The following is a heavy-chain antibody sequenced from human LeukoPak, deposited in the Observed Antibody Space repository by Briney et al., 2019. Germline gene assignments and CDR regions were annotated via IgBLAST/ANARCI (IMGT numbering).Heavy chain of an antibody. D-gene: IGHD1-14*01. CDR1: GYMFTSYY. CDR3: AREVMDNLRFDY. J-gene: IGHJ4*02. CDR2: INPSGGDT. Sequence: ASVDVFCKASGYMFTSYYMHWVRQAPGQGREWMGIINPSGGDTSYAQKFQGRLTMTRDTSTNTLYMELTSLRSEDTAVYYCAREVMDNLRFDYWGQGTLVTVSS. V-gene: IGHV1-46*01.